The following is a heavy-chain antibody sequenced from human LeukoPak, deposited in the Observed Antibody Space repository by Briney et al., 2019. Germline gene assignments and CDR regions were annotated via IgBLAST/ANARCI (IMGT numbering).Heavy chain of an antibody. CDR2: IIPIFGTA. CDR1: GVTFSNFA. V-gene: IGHV1-69*13. Sequence: GASVKVSCKASGVTFSNFAISWARQAPGQGLEWMGGIIPIFGTANYAQKFQGRVTITADESTSTAYMELSSLRSEDTAVYYCARARLRYYYFDYWGQGTLVTASS. J-gene: IGHJ4*02. CDR3: ARARLRYYYFDY. D-gene: IGHD4-17*01.